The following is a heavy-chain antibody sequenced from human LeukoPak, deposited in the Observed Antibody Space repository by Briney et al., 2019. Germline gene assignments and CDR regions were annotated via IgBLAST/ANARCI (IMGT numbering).Heavy chain of an antibody. V-gene: IGHV4-4*02. D-gene: IGHD2-21*01. J-gene: IGHJ6*02. CDR3: ARGILWWRDYYYGMDV. CDR1: GGSISSSNW. Sequence: PSETLSLTCAVSGGSISSSNWWSWVRQPPGKGLEWIGEIYHSGSTNYNPSLKSRVTISVDKSKNQFSLKLSPVTAADTAVYYCARGILWWRDYYYGMDVWGQGTTVTVSS. CDR2: IYHSGST.